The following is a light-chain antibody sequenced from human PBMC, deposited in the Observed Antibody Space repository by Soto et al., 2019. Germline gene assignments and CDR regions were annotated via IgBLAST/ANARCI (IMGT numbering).Light chain of an antibody. CDR2: DVS. CDR3: SSYTSSSTYV. V-gene: IGLV2-14*01. Sequence: QSVLTQPASVSGSPGQSIAISCTGTSSDVGGYDYVSWYQQHPGKAPKLMIYDVSSRPSGVSNRFSGSKSDNTASLTISGLQAEDEADYYCSSYTSSSTYVFGNGTKVTVL. CDR1: SSDVGGYDY. J-gene: IGLJ1*01.